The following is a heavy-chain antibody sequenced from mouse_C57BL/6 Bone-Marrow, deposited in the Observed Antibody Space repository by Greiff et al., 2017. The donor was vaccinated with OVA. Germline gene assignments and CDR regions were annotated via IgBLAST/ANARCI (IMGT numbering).Heavy chain of an antibody. CDR3: ARAGLDAMDY. D-gene: IGHD3-1*01. Sequence: QVQLQQSGAELARPGASVKLSCKASGYTFTSYGISWVKQRPGQGLEWIGEIYPRSGNTYYNEKFKGKATLTADKSSSTAYMELRSLTSEDSAVYFCARAGLDAMDYWGQGTSVTVSS. V-gene: IGHV1-81*01. J-gene: IGHJ4*01. CDR1: GYTFTSYG. CDR2: IYPRSGNT.